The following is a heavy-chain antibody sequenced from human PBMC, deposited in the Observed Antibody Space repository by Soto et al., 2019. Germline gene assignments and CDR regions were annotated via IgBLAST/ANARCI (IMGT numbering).Heavy chain of an antibody. CDR3: ARGSKDSYPGSRIFDF. J-gene: IGHJ4*02. Sequence: GGSLRLSCVASGFTFGSRAMSWVRQAPGEGLEWVSTITDTGGDTKYADSVRGRFTISRDNSKNTLYLQMSSLRAEDSAVCYCARGSKDSYPGSRIFDFWGRGTLVTVSS. CDR2: ITDTGGDT. V-gene: IGHV3-23*01. D-gene: IGHD3-10*01. CDR1: GFTFGSRA.